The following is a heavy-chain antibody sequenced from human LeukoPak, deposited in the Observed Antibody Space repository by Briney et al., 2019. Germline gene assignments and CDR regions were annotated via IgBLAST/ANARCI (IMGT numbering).Heavy chain of an antibody. CDR2: ISAYNGKT. Sequence: ASVKVSCKASGYTFTSYGISWVRQAPGQGLEWMGWISAYNGKTNYAQKLQGRVTMTTDTSTSTAYMELRSLRSDDTAVYYCARNRGGQWFGELLNYYYYGMDVWGKGTTVTVSS. CDR1: GYTFTSYG. D-gene: IGHD3-10*01. V-gene: IGHV1-18*04. CDR3: ARNRGGQWFGELLNYYYYGMDV. J-gene: IGHJ6*04.